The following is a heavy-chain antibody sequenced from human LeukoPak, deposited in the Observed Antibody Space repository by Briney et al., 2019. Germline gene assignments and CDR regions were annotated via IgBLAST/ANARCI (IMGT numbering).Heavy chain of an antibody. J-gene: IGHJ4*02. CDR3: ARFYCSSTSCLEDY. Sequence: PGRSLRLSCAASGFTFSSYWMHWVRQAPGKGLVCVSRINSDGSSTSYADSVKGRFTISRDNAKNTLYLQMNSLRAEDTAVYYCARFYCSSTSCLEDYWGQGTLVTVSS. V-gene: IGHV3-74*01. D-gene: IGHD2-2*01. CDR1: GFTFSSYW. CDR2: INSDGSST.